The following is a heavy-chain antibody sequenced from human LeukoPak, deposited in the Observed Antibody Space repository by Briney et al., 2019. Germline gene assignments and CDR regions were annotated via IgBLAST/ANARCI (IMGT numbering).Heavy chain of an antibody. CDR3: ARATNTPYYLGIPDY. D-gene: IGHD3-10*01. Sequence: ASVTVTCKASGYTFTSYYMHWVRQAPGQGLEWMGIINPSGGSTSYAQKFQGRVTMTRDTSTSTVYMELSSLRSEDTAVYYCARATNTPYYLGIPDYWGQGTLVTVSS. CDR1: GYTFTSYY. V-gene: IGHV1-46*01. J-gene: IGHJ4*02. CDR2: INPSGGST.